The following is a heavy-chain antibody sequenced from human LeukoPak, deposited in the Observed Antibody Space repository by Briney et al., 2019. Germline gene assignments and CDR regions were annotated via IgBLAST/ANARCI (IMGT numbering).Heavy chain of an antibody. CDR1: GYTFTSYA. CDR3: ARHGQTTVTTGYYYGMDV. D-gene: IGHD4-17*01. CDR2: MNPNSGNT. Sequence: ASVKVSCKASGYTFTSYAINWVRQATGQRLEWMGWMNPNSGNTGYAQKFQGRVTMTRNTSISTAYMELSSLRSEDTAVYYCARHGQTTVTTGYYYGMDVWGQGTTVTVSS. V-gene: IGHV1-8*02. J-gene: IGHJ6*02.